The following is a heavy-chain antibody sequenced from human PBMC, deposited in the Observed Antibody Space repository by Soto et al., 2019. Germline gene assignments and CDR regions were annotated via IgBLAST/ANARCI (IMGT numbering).Heavy chain of an antibody. Sequence: QVQLVQSGAEMKKPGSSLKVSCKPSGGTFSTFAISWMRQAPGEGLEWMGGINPVFRLPNTAQKCQGRFTFTANESTSTVYMELSGLTSGDTAVYYCARRFREDAFDLWGQGTMVTVSS. J-gene: IGHJ3*01. V-gene: IGHV1-69*01. CDR3: ARRFREDAFDL. CDR1: GGTFSTFA. D-gene: IGHD1-26*01. CDR2: INPVFRLP.